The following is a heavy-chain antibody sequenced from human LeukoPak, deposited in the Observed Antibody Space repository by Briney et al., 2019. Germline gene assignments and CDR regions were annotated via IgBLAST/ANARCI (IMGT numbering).Heavy chain of an antibody. V-gene: IGHV1-69*11. D-gene: IGHD6-13*01. CDR3: ARAGVEQQLGADAFDI. Sequence: GASVKVSCKASGGTFSSYAISWVRQAPGQGLEWMGRIIPILGTANYAQKFQGRVTITTDESTSTAYMELSSLRSEDTAVYYCARAGVEQQLGADAFDIWGQGTMVTVSS. CDR2: IIPILGTA. CDR1: GGTFSSYA. J-gene: IGHJ3*02.